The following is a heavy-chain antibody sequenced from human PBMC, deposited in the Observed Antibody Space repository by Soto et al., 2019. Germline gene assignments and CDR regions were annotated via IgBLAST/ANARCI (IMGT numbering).Heavy chain of an antibody. CDR1: GGSFSGYY. CDR2: INHSGST. J-gene: IGHJ4*02. CDR3: ARGKLSDYVWGSYRYHFDY. D-gene: IGHD3-16*02. Sequence: PETLSLTCAVYGGSFSGYYWSWIRQPPGKGLEWIGEINHSGSTNYNPSLKSRVTISVDTSKNQFSLKLSSVTAADTAVYYCARGKLSDYVWGSYRYHFDYWGQGTVVTVSS. V-gene: IGHV4-34*01.